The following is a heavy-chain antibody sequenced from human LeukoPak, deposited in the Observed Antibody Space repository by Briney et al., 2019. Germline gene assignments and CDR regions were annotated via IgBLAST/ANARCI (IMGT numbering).Heavy chain of an antibody. D-gene: IGHD5-12*01. Sequence: GESLKISCKGSGYSFTSYWISRVRQMPGKGLEWMGRIDPSDSYTNYSPSFQGHVTISANKSISTAYLQWTSLKASDTAMYYCARHSNIVAPEDWGQGTLVTVSS. CDR2: IDPSDSYT. CDR1: GYSFTSYW. J-gene: IGHJ4*02. V-gene: IGHV5-10-1*01. CDR3: ARHSNIVAPED.